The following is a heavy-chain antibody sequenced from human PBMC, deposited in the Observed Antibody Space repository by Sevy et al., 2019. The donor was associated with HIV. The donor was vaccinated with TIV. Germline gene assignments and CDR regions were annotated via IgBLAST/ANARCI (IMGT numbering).Heavy chain of an antibody. D-gene: IGHD2-2*01. V-gene: IGHV3-21*01. CDR2: ITSGSTYI. CDR3: ARDGGCSSTSCLLYFDY. Sequence: GGSLRLSCAASGFTFNSYTMNWVRQAPGKGLEWVSSITSGSTYIYYADSVKARFTISRDNAKNSLYLQMNSLRAEDTAVYYCARDGGCSSTSCLLYFDYWGQGSLVTVSS. J-gene: IGHJ4*02. CDR1: GFTFNSYT.